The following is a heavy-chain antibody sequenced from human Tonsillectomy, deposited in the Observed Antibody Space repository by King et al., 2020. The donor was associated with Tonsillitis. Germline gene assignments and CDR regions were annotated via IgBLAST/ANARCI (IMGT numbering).Heavy chain of an antibody. J-gene: IGHJ4*02. CDR1: GFTFSSYA. Sequence: VQLVQSGGGLVQPGGSLRLSCAASGFTFSSYAMSWVRQAPGKGLEWVSGISGSGGSTYYADSVKDRLTISRDNFNNTLYLQMNSLRAEDTAVYYCAKGAPGIAVAGSGAFDYWGQGTLVTVSS. V-gene: IGHV3-23*04. CDR2: ISGSGGST. CDR3: AKGAPGIAVAGSGAFDY. D-gene: IGHD6-19*01.